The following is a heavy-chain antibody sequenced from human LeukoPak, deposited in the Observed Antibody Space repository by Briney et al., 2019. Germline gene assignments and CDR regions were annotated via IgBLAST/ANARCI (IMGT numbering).Heavy chain of an antibody. D-gene: IGHD3-10*01. CDR1: GGSITNNSYY. CDR2: IYYNGNT. CDR3: ARNEVGTPDAFHF. V-gene: IGHV4-39*07. Sequence: SETLSLTCSVSGGSITNNSYYWAWIRQPPGKGLEWIGNIYYNGNTYYNSSLKSRVTISVDTSKNQFSLRLSSVTAADTAVYYCARNEVGTPDAFHFWGQGTMVTVSS. J-gene: IGHJ3*01.